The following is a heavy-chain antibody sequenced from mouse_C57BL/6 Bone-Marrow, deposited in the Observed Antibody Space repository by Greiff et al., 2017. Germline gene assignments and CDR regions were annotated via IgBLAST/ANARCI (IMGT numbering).Heavy chain of an antibody. CDR1: GYTFTSYG. J-gene: IGHJ3*01. Sequence: QVQLQQSGAELARPGASVKLSCKASGYTFTSYGISWVKQRTGQGLEWIGEIYPRSGNTYYNEKFKGKATLTADKSSSTAYMELRSLTSEDSAVYFCVCDGNFLAYWGQGTLVTVSA. D-gene: IGHD2-1*01. CDR3: VCDGNFLAY. V-gene: IGHV1-81*01. CDR2: IYPRSGNT.